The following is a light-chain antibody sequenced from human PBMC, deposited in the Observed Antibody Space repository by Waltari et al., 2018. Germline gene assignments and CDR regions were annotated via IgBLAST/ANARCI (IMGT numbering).Light chain of an antibody. CDR1: SSDVGPYNY. Sequence: QSALTQPASVSGSPGPSITISCTGTSSDVGPYNYVPCYQQHPGKAPKLMIFDVSIRPSGVSNRFSGSKSGNTASLTISGLQAEDEADYYCSSYISSSTLELFGGGTSLTVL. CDR3: SSYISSSTLEL. V-gene: IGLV2-14*03. CDR2: DVS. J-gene: IGLJ2*01.